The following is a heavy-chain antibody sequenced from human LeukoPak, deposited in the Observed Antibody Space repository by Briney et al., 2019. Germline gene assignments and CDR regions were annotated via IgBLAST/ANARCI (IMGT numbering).Heavy chain of an antibody. J-gene: IGHJ5*02. CDR3: ARLSSIAARGEWFDP. Sequence: SVKVSCKASGGTFSSYAISWVRQAPGQGLEWMGGIIPMFGTANYAQKFKGRVTITADESTSTAYMELSSLRSEDTAVYYCARLSSIAARGEWFDPWGQGTLVTVSS. V-gene: IGHV1-69*13. CDR1: GGTFSSYA. D-gene: IGHD6-6*01. CDR2: IIPMFGTA.